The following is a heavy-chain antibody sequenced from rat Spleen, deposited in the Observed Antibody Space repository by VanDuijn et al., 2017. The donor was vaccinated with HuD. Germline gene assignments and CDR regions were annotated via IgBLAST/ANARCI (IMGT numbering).Heavy chain of an antibody. D-gene: IGHD1-11*01. CDR2: ISYDGSST. CDR3: ARGGGCDY. Sequence: EVQLVESDGGLVQPGRSLKLSCAASGFTFSDYYMAWVRQAPTKGLEWVATISYDGSSTYYRESVKGRFTISRDNAKSTLYQQMDSRRSEDTATYYCARGGGCDYWGQGVMVTVSS. CDR1: GFTFSDYY. V-gene: IGHV5-29*01. J-gene: IGHJ2*01.